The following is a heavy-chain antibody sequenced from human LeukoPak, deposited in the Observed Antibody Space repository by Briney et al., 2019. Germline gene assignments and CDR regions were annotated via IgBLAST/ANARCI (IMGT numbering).Heavy chain of an antibody. J-gene: IGHJ3*02. CDR3: ARSANAFDI. Sequence: PSETLSLTCAVSGGSVSGYYWSWIRQPPGKGPEWIGKISHSGSTNYNPSLKSRVTISVDTSTNQFSLNLSSVTAADTAVHYCARSANAFDIWGQGTMVTVSS. V-gene: IGHV4-34*01. CDR2: ISHSGST. CDR1: GGSVSGYY.